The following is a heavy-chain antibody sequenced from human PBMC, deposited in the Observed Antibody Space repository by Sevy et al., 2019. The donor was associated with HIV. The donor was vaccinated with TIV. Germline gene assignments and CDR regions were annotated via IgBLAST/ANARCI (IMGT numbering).Heavy chain of an antibody. J-gene: IGHJ1*01. CDR3: AKDYAGGYSSSWHEYFQH. Sequence: GGSLRLSCAASGFTFSSYAMHWVRQAPGKGLEWVAVISYDGSNKYYADSVKGRFTISRDNSKNTLYLQMNSLRAEDTAVYYCAKDYAGGYSSSWHEYFQHWGQGTLVTVSS. D-gene: IGHD6-13*01. CDR2: ISYDGSNK. V-gene: IGHV3-30*04. CDR1: GFTFSSYA.